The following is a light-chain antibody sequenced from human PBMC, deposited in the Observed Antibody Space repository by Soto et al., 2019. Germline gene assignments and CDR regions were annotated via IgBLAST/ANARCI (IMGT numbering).Light chain of an antibody. CDR1: QGISNY. Sequence: DIQMTQSPSSLSASVGDRVTITCRASQGISNYLAWYQQKPGKVPKLLIYAASTLQSGVPSRFSGSGSGTDFTLTISSLQHEDVATYYCQKYNSAHITFGQGTRLEIK. CDR2: AAS. J-gene: IGKJ5*01. V-gene: IGKV1-27*01. CDR3: QKYNSAHIT.